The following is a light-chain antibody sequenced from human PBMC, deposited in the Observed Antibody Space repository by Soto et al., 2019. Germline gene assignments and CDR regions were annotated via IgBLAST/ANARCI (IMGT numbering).Light chain of an antibody. Sequence: DVQMTQSPAPVSASVGDGVTISCRASQGISTSLAWYQHKPGQTPKLLIYDASSLHSGVPSRFSGSGAGTDFTLTISSLQPEDFAIYYCQHAKSFPLTFGGGTKVEIK. CDR3: QHAKSFPLT. CDR1: QGISTS. CDR2: DAS. J-gene: IGKJ4*01. V-gene: IGKV1D-12*01.